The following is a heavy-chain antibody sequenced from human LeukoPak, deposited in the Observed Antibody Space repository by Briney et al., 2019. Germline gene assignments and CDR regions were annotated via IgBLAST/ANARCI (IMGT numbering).Heavy chain of an antibody. V-gene: IGHV5-51*01. CDR3: ARSNYDFWSGYPNWFDP. Sequence: GESLKISCKGSGYSFTSYWIGWVRQMPGKGLEWMGIICPGDSDTRYSPSFQGQVTISADKSISTAYLQWSSLKASDTAMYYCARSNYDFWSGYPNWFDPWGQGTLVTVSS. CDR1: GYSFTSYW. J-gene: IGHJ5*02. CDR2: ICPGDSDT. D-gene: IGHD3-3*01.